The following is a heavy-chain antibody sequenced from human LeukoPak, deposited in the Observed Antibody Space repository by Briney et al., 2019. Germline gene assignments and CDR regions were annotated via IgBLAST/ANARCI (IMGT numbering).Heavy chain of an antibody. V-gene: IGHV4-4*07. J-gene: IGHJ3*02. CDR3: ARHGDGIDAFDI. D-gene: IGHD2-15*01. CDR2: IYLSGET. CDR1: GGSIRNYY. Sequence: SETLSLTCTVSGGSIRNYYWSWIRQPAGKGLEWVGRIYLSGETNYNPSLNSRATISLDTSKSQVSLKLRSLTAADTAVYYCARHGDGIDAFDIWGQGTMVTVSS.